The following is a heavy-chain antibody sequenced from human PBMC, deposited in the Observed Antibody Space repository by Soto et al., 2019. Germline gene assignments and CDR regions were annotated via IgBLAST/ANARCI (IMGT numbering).Heavy chain of an antibody. CDR2: MNPNSGNT. V-gene: IGHV1-8*01. D-gene: IGHD2-21*01. J-gene: IGHJ5*02. CDR3: ASQGSEHLNWFDP. CDR1: GYTFTSYD. Sequence: ASVKVSCKASGYTFTSYDINWVRQATGQGLEWMGWMNPNSGNTGYAQKFQGRVTMTRNTSISTAYMELSSLRSEDTAVYYCASQGSEHLNWFDPWGQGTLVTVSS.